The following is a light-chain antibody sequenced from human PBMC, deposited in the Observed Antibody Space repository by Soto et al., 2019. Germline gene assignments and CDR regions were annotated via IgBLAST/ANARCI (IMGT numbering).Light chain of an antibody. Sequence: EIVLTQSPATLSLSPGERATLSCSASQSVSRYLAWYQQKPGQAPRLLIYDATNRATGIPPRFSGSRSGTAFTLTISSLEPEDLAVYYCQQRSSWPLTFGGGTKVEIK. CDR1: QSVSRY. J-gene: IGKJ4*01. CDR3: QQRSSWPLT. V-gene: IGKV3-11*01. CDR2: DAT.